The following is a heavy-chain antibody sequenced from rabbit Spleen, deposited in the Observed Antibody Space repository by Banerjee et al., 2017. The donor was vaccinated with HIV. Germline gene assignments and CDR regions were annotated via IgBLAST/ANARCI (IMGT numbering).Heavy chain of an antibody. D-gene: IGHD1-1*01. CDR3: GRGAGNVGGNYLHL. CDR1: GVSFSSSSY. Sequence: QSLEESGGDLVKPGASLTLTCTASGVSFSSSSYMCWVRQAPGKGLEWIACIAAGNTGSTYYASWAKGRFTVSKTSSTTVTLQMTSLTATDTATYFCGRGAGNVGGNYLHLWGQGTLVTVS. CDR2: IAAGNTGST. J-gene: IGHJ3*01. V-gene: IGHV1S40*01.